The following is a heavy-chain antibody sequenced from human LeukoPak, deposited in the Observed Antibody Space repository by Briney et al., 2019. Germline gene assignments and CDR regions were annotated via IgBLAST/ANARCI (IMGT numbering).Heavy chain of an antibody. J-gene: IGHJ3*02. D-gene: IGHD3-3*01. CDR1: GGSFSGYY. V-gene: IGHV4-34*01. CDR3: ATLIDDNDFWSPSDI. Sequence: SETLSLTCAVYGGSFSGYYWSWIRQPPGKGLEWIGEINRSGSTNYNPSLKSRVTISVDTSKNQFSLKLTSVTAADAAVYYCATLIDDNDFWSPSDIWGQGTVVTVSS. CDR2: INRSGST.